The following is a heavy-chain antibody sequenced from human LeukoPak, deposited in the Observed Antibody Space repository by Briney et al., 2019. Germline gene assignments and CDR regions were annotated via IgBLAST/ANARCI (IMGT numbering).Heavy chain of an antibody. D-gene: IGHD5-18*01. CDR2: ISYYGSNK. Sequence: GGSLRLSCAASGYTFSSYGMRWVRQAPGKGLEWVAVISYYGSNKDYADSVKGRFTISRDNSKNTLYLQMNSLRAEDTAVYYCAKDVYSYGYLDYWGQGTLVTVSS. CDR3: AKDVYSYGYLDY. V-gene: IGHV3-30*18. J-gene: IGHJ4*02. CDR1: GYTFSSYG.